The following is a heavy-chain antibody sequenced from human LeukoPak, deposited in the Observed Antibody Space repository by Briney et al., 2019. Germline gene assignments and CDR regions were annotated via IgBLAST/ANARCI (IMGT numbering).Heavy chain of an antibody. Sequence: SETLSLTCTVSGGSISSYYWSWIRQPPGKGLEWIGYMYYSGSTNYNPSLKSRVTISVDTSKNQFSLKLSSVTAADTAVYYCARGPRENSSGWYAGGYYYGMDVWGQGTTVTVSS. CDR1: GGSISSYY. V-gene: IGHV4-59*01. CDR2: MYYSGST. D-gene: IGHD6-19*01. CDR3: ARGPRENSSGWYAGGYYYGMDV. J-gene: IGHJ6*02.